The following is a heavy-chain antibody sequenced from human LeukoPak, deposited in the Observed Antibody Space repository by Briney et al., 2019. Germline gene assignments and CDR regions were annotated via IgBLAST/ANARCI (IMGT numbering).Heavy chain of an antibody. D-gene: IGHD6-6*01. CDR2: INPNSGGT. J-gene: IGHJ4*02. CDR3: AQKEDSSSSLDY. V-gene: IGHV1-2*02. CDR1: GYTFTGYY. Sequence: ASVKVSCKASGYTFTGYYMHWVRQAPGQGLEWMGGINPNSGGTNYAQKFQGRVTMTRDTSISTAYMELSRLRSDDTAVYYCAQKEDSSSSLDYWGQGTLVTVSS.